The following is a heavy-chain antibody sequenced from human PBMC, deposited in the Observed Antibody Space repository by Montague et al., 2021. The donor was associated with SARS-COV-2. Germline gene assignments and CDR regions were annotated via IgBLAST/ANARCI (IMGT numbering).Heavy chain of an antibody. D-gene: IGHD3-10*01. J-gene: IGHJ3*02. V-gene: IGHV4-39*01. CDR2: IYYSRTT. CDR3: ARPLVRGVPKAFDI. CDR1: GGSITRNYY. Sequence: DSHSLVHTVSGGSITRNYYWGWIRQPPGKGLEWVGNIYYSRTTFINPSLESRVTISVDASKNQFSLNLTSVTAADTAVYYCARPLVRGVPKAFDIWGQGALVIVSS.